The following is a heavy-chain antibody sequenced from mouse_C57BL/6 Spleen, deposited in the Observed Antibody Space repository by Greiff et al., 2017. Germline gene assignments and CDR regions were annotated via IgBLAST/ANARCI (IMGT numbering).Heavy chain of an antibody. CDR2: ISSGGDYI. J-gene: IGHJ4*01. CDR3: TRKTTVVSATDYYAMDY. D-gene: IGHD1-1*01. Sequence: EVKLMESGEGLVKPGGSLKLSCAASGFTFSSYAMSWVRQTPEKRLEWVAYISSGGDYIYYADTVKGRFTISRDNARNTLYLQMSSLKSEDTAMYYCTRKTTVVSATDYYAMDYWGKGTSVTVSS. V-gene: IGHV5-9-1*02. CDR1: GFTFSSYA.